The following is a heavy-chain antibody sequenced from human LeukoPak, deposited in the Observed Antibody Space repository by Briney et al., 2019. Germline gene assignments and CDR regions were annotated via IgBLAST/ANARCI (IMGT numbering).Heavy chain of an antibody. Sequence: SGGSLRLSCAASGFTFSGYWMHWVRQAPGKGLVWVSRTNRDDSDTSYADSVKGRFTISREKAKSTLYLQMNSLRVEDTAVYYCARSANYFDTSGQDYWGQGTLVTVSS. CDR2: TNRDDSDT. D-gene: IGHD3-22*01. CDR3: ARSANYFDTSGQDY. J-gene: IGHJ4*02. CDR1: GFTFSGYW. V-gene: IGHV3-74*01.